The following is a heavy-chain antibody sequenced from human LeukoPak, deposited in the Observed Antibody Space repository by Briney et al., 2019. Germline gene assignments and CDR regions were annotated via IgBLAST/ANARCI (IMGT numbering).Heavy chain of an antibody. CDR1: GFTFDDYA. CDR2: ISWDGGST. J-gene: IGHJ6*02. D-gene: IGHD3-10*01. V-gene: IGHV3-43D*03. Sequence: GGSLRLPCAASGFTFDDYAMHWVRQAPGKGLEWVSLISWDGGSTYYADSVKGRFTISRDNSKNSLYLQMNSLRAEDTALYYCAKDIKTPARGYYYGVDVWGQGTTVTVSS. CDR3: AKDIKTPARGYYYGVDV.